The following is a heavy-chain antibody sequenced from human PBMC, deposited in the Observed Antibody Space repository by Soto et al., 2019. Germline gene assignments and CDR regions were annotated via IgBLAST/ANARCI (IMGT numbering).Heavy chain of an antibody. CDR1: GFSLSTSGVG. J-gene: IGHJ4*02. V-gene: IGHV2-5*02. CDR2: IYWDNDK. Sequence: QITLRESGPTLLKPTQTLTLTCTFSGFSLSTSGVGVGWLRQPPGKALECLALIYWDNDKRYSPSLKSRLTITKDPSITQVVLTMTNLDPVDTATYCCAHRLCRSSCSWDAGYFDYWGQGTLVTVSS. D-gene: IGHD2-15*01. CDR3: AHRLCRSSCSWDAGYFDY.